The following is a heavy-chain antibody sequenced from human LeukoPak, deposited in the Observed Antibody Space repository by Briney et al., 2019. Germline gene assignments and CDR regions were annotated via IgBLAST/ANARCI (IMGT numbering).Heavy chain of an antibody. Sequence: PSETLSLTCTVSGGSISRYYWSWIRQPPGKGLGWIGYIYYSGSTNYNPSLKSRVTIPVDTSENQFFLKLNSVTAADTAVYYCARGAGGDYPFDYWGQGSLVTV. J-gene: IGHJ4*02. V-gene: IGHV4-59*01. D-gene: IGHD4-17*01. CDR2: IYYSGST. CDR1: GGSISRYY. CDR3: ARGAGGDYPFDY.